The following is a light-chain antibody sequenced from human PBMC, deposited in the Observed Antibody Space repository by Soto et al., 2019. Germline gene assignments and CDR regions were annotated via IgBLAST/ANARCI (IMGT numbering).Light chain of an antibody. V-gene: IGKV1-5*03. CDR2: EAS. CDR3: QQDNSYPWT. CDR1: HNTRGY. J-gene: IGKJ1*01. Sequence: IQITQPPSSVSASVRDRVTITCRASHNTRGYLNWYQQKPGKAPKLLIYEASSLESGVPSRFSGSGSGTEFTLTISSLQPDDFATYYCQQDNSYPWTFGQGTKVDI.